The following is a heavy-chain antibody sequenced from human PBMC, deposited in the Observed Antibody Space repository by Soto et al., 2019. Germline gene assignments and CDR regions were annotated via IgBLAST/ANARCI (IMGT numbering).Heavy chain of an antibody. D-gene: IGHD3-22*01. CDR2: ISGSGGST. J-gene: IGHJ6*03. Sequence: GGSLRLSCAASGFTFSSYAMSWVRQAPGKGLEWVSAISGSGGSTYYADSVKGRFTISRDNSKNTMYLQMNSLRAEDTAVYYCAKSTLTYSYDSSGYYYYMDVWGKGTTVTVSS. V-gene: IGHV3-23*01. CDR1: GFTFSSYA. CDR3: AKSTLTYSYDSSGYYYYMDV.